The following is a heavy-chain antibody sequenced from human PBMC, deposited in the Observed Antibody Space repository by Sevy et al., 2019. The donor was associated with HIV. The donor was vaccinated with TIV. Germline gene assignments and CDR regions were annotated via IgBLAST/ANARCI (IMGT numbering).Heavy chain of an antibody. CDR2: IWFDGSNT. CDR1: EFTFSSFG. CDR3: ARDLEFYDSGDYGPAFMPDF. J-gene: IGHJ4*01. V-gene: IGHV3-33*01. Sequence: GGSLRLSCAASEFTFSSFGRHWVRQAPGKGLEWVAVIWFDGSNTYYADSVKGRFTISRDIAKNTLHLQMNSLRAEDTAVYYCARDLEFYDSGDYGPAFMPDFWGHGTLVTVSS. D-gene: IGHD4-17*01.